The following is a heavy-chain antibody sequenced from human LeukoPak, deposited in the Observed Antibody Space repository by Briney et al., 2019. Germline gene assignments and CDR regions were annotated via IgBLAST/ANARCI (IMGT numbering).Heavy chain of an antibody. CDR1: GGTFSSYA. J-gene: IGHJ4*02. Sequence: SVKVSCKASGGTFSSYAISWVRQAPGQGLEWMGRINPILGIANYAQKFQGRVTITADKSTSTAYMELSSLRSEDTAVYYCAREARFRGVIRNPLGYYFDYWGQGTLVTVSS. D-gene: IGHD3-16*02. CDR3: AREARFRGVIRNPLGYYFDY. V-gene: IGHV1-69*04. CDR2: INPILGIA.